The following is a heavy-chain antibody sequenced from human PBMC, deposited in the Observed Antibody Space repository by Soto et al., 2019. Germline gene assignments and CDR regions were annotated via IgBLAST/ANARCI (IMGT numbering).Heavy chain of an antibody. Sequence: GGSLRLSCAASGITFSNIEMHWVRQAPGKGLEWVSYISSTGSTKYYADSVKGRFTISRDNDKNSLYLEMKSLRAEDTAVYYCAIDYSVSGTSYFWGQGTLVTVAS. CDR1: GITFSNIE. D-gene: IGHD3-10*01. CDR2: ISSTGSTK. CDR3: AIDYSVSGTSYF. J-gene: IGHJ4*02. V-gene: IGHV3-48*03.